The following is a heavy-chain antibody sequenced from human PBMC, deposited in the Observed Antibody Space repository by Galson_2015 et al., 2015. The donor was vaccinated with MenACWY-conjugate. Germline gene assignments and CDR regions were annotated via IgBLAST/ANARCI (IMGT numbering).Heavy chain of an antibody. CDR3: ARDNNWSFDS. Sequence: ALRLCCAASGVTFDNSWLHWVRHRAGKGLGWLSYVKADVSFSNYADSVKGRFTISTDNAKNMVYLQMDGLGDEDTAVYFCARDNNWSFDSWGQGTLVTVSS. J-gene: IGHJ4*02. CDR1: GVTFDNSW. V-gene: IGHV3-74*01. D-gene: IGHD1-1*01. CDR2: VKADVSFS.